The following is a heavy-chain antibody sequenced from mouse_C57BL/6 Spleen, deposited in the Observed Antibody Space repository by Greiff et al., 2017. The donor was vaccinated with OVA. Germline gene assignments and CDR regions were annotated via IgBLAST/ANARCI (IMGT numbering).Heavy chain of an antibody. D-gene: IGHD1-1*01. CDR2: IYPGSGST. CDR3: ARRGGSSHDYFDD. Sequence: QVQLQQPGAELVQPGASVKMSCKASGYTFTSYWITWVKQRPGQGLEWIGDIYPGSGSTTYNEKFKSKATLTVDTSSSTAYMQLSSLTSEDSAVYYCARRGGSSHDYFDDWGQGTTLTVSS. J-gene: IGHJ2*01. V-gene: IGHV1-55*01. CDR1: GYTFTSYW.